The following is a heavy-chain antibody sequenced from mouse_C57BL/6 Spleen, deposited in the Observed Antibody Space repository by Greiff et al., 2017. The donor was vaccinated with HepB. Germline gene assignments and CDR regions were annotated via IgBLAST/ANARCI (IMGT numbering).Heavy chain of an antibody. J-gene: IGHJ4*01. V-gene: IGHV1-55*01. Sequence: VQLQESGAELVKPGASVKMSCKASGYTFTSYWITWVKQRPGQGLEWIGDIYPGSGSTNYNEKFKSKATLTVDTSSSTAYMQLSSLTSEDSAVYYCARYDYDAAMDYWGQGTSVTVSS. CDR1: GYTFTSYW. CDR3: ARYDYDAAMDY. CDR2: IYPGSGST. D-gene: IGHD2-4*01.